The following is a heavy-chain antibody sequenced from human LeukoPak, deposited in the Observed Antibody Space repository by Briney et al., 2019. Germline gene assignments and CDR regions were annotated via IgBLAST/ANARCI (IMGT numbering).Heavy chain of an antibody. CDR3: AREDPGGWYDY. V-gene: IGHV1-2*02. D-gene: IGHD6-19*01. CDR2: INPNTGAT. Sequence: ASVKVSCKASGYTLTGYYMHWVRQAPGQGLEWMGWINPNTGATNYVQKFKGRVTMTRDTSISTAYMELNRLRSDDTAVYYCAREDPGGWYDYWGQGTLVTVPS. J-gene: IGHJ4*02. CDR1: GYTLTGYY.